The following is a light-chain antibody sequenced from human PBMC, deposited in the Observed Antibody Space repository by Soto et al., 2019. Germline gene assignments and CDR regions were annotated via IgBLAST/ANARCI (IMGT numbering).Light chain of an antibody. CDR1: QSVANN. Sequence: EFVLTQSPATLSLSPGERATLSCRASQSVANNLAWYQQKPGQAPRLLIYHASNRATGIPARFSGSGSGTEFTLTIGSLEPEDVAVYYCQQRSNWPPLTFGPGTKVNIK. V-gene: IGKV3-11*01. CDR3: QQRSNWPPLT. J-gene: IGKJ3*01. CDR2: HAS.